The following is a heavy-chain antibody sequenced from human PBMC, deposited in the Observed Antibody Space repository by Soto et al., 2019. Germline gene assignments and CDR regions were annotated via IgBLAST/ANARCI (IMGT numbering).Heavy chain of an antibody. D-gene: IGHD4-17*01. CDR3: VSQRTTVPTQAYFDY. CDR2: VYYRGRS. Sequence: SETLSLTCTVSGGSVTNSRYCWCWIRQSPGKGLEWIGSVYYRGRSYSKSSVKSRVTISVDTSKNRFSLSLNSVTASDTAVYFCVSQRTTVPTQAYFDYWGPGALVTVS. CDR1: GGSVTNSRYC. V-gene: IGHV4-39*01. J-gene: IGHJ4*02.